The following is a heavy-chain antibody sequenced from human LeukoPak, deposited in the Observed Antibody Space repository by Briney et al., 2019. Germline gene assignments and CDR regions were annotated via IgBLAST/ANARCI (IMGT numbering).Heavy chain of an antibody. Sequence: PSETLSLTCNVSSGSISGYHWSWIRQPPGKGLEWLGYIYYSGSSNYNPSLKSRVTISADTSKNQFSLKLSSVTAADTAVYYCARVPRSYYYYYYMDVWGKGTTVTVSS. CDR3: ARVPRSYYYYYYMDV. V-gene: IGHV4-59*01. J-gene: IGHJ6*03. CDR1: SGSISGYH. CDR2: IYYSGSS.